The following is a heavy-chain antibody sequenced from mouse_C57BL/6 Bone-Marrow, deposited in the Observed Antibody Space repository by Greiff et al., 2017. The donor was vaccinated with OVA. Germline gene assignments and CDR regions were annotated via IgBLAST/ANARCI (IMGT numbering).Heavy chain of an antibody. Sequence: VQVVESGAELMKPGASVKLSCKASGYTFTGYWIEWVKQRPGHGLEWIGEILPGSGSTKYNEKFKGKATFTVDTSYNTAYMQLSSLTTEDSSVYYGARQTGTLYAIDYWGQGTTVTVSS. D-gene: IGHD4-1*01. V-gene: IGHV1-9*01. CDR3: ARQTGTLYAIDY. CDR2: ILPGSGST. J-gene: IGHJ4*01. CDR1: GYTFTGYW.